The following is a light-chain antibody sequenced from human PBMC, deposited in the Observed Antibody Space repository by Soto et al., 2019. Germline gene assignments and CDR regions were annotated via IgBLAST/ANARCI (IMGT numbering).Light chain of an antibody. Sequence: SYELTQPPSVSVAPGKTARITCGGNNSGSKSVHWYQQKPGQAPVLVIYYDSDRPSGIPERVSGSNSGNTAPRTIRGVEAGYEGGYYCRVRLGSSDHYVFGPGTTVPV. J-gene: IGLJ1*01. CDR2: YDS. CDR3: RVRLGSSDHYV. CDR1: NSGSKS. V-gene: IGLV3-21*04.